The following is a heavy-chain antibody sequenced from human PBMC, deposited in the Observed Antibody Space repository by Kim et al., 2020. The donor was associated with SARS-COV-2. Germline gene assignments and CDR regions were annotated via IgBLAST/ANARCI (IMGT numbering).Heavy chain of an antibody. CDR3: ARDRDAFDI. Sequence: SETLSLTCTVSGGSISSYYWSWIRQPPGKGLEWIGYIYYSESTNYNPSLQSRVTISVDTSKNQFSLKLSSVTAADTAVYYCARDRDAFDIWGQGTMITVSS. CDR2: IYYSEST. V-gene: IGHV4-59*01. J-gene: IGHJ3*02. CDR1: GGSISSYY.